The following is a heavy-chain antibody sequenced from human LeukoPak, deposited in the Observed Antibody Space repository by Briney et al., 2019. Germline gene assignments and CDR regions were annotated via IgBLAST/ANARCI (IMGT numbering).Heavy chain of an antibody. D-gene: IGHD2/OR15-2a*01. Sequence: GGSLRLSCAASGFTFSYYPMHWVRQAPGKGLEWVTLISYAETNRYYADSVKGRFTISRDNAKNSLYLQMNSLRAEDTAVYYCARVLPYYYYYMDVWGKGTTVTVSS. CDR1: GFTFSYYP. V-gene: IGHV3-30*04. CDR3: ARVLPYYYYYMDV. J-gene: IGHJ6*03. CDR2: ISYAETNR.